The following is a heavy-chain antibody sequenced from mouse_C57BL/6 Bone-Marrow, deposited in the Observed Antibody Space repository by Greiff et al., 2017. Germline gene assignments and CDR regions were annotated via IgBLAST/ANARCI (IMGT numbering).Heavy chain of an antibody. J-gene: IGHJ2*01. Sequence: EVHLVQSGGDLVKPGASVKLSCEASGFTFTSYGMSWVRQTPGKRLEWVETISSGGSYTYYTDNVKGRFTISRDNAKNTLYLQLSRLKSEDTAMYYCARQDYGDYWGQGTTLTVSS. CDR1: GFTFTSYG. CDR2: ISSGGSYT. V-gene: IGHV5-6*01. D-gene: IGHD1-1*01. CDR3: ARQDYGDY.